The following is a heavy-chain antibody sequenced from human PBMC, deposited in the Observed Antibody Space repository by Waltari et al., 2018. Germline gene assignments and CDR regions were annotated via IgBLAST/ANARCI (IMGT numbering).Heavy chain of an antibody. D-gene: IGHD3-22*01. J-gene: IGHJ1*01. CDR2: IIPIFGTA. V-gene: IGHV1-69*12. CDR3: ASTYYYDSSGYYYNAEYFQH. CDR1: GGTFSSYA. Sequence: QVQLVQSGAEVKKPGSSVKVSCKASGGTFSSYAISWVRQAPGPGLGWMGGIIPIFGTANYAQKFQGRVTITADESTSTAYMELSSLRSEDTAVYYCASTYYYDSSGYYYNAEYFQHWGQGTLVTVSS.